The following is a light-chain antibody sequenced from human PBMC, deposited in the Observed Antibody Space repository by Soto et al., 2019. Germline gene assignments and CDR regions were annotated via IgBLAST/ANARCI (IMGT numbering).Light chain of an antibody. Sequence: EIVMTQSPGTLSVSPGERATLSCRASQSVSSSLAWYQQRPGQAPSLLIYGASTRATGVPARFSGSGSGTEFTLTITSLQSEDFAVYYCQQYNNWPPYTFGQGTKLQIK. CDR3: QQYNNWPPYT. J-gene: IGKJ2*01. CDR2: GAS. V-gene: IGKV3-15*01. CDR1: QSVSSS.